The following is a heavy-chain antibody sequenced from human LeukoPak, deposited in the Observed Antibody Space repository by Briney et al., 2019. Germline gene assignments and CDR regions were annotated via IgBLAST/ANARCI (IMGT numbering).Heavy chain of an antibody. V-gene: IGHV3-15*01. J-gene: IGHJ4*02. D-gene: IGHD5-18*01. CDR3: TTGVDTAMVSDY. CDR2: IKSKTDGGTT. CDR1: GFTVSNKY. Sequence: GGSLRLSCAASGFTVSNKYMSWVRQAPGKGLEWVGRIKSKTDGGTTDYAAPVKGRFTISRDDSKNTLYLQMNSLKTEDTAVYYCTTGVDTAMVSDYWGQGTLVTVSS.